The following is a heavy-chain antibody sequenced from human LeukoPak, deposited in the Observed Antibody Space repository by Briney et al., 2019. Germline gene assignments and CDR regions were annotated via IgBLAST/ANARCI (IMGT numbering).Heavy chain of an antibody. CDR1: GFTFADYA. J-gene: IGHJ4*02. CDR2: ISWNSGSI. Sequence: GRSLRLSCAASGFTFADYAMHWVRQAPGKGLEGVSGISWNSGSIGYADSVKGRFTISRDNAKKSLYLQMDSLRAEDKALYYCAKDYDSSGYGPFDYWGQGTLVTVSS. V-gene: IGHV3-9*01. D-gene: IGHD3-22*01. CDR3: AKDYDSSGYGPFDY.